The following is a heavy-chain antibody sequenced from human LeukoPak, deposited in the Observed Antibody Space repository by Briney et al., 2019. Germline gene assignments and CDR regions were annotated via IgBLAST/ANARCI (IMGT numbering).Heavy chain of an antibody. V-gene: IGHV3-23*01. D-gene: IGHD4-17*01. CDR3: AKHFSSTTVTTWFDP. CDR2: ISGSGGST. Sequence: PGGSLRLSCAASGFTFSSYAMSWVRQAPGKGLEWVSAISGSGGSTYYADSVKGRFAIFRDNSKNTLYLQMNSLRAEDTAVYYCAKHFSSTTVTTWFDPWGQGTLVTVSS. J-gene: IGHJ5*02. CDR1: GFTFSSYA.